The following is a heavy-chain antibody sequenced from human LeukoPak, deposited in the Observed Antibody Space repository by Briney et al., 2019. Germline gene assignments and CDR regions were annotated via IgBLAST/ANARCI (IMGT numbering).Heavy chain of an antibody. Sequence: GGTLRLSCAASGFTFSSAPMSWVRQAPGKGLEWVSVIGGSGGNTNYADSVRGRFTISRDNSKNTLYLQMNSLRAEDTAVYYCAQWHTVDYWGQGTLVTVSS. CDR3: AQWHTVDY. CDR1: GFTFSSAP. J-gene: IGHJ4*02. V-gene: IGHV3-23*01. CDR2: IGGSGGNT. D-gene: IGHD2-8*01.